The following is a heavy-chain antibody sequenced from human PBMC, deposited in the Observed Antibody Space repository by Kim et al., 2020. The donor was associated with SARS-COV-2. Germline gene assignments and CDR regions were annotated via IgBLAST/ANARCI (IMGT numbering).Heavy chain of an antibody. D-gene: IGHD5-18*01. V-gene: IGHV3-33*01. Sequence: GGSLRLSCAASGFTFSSYGMHWVRQAPGKGLEWVAVIWYDGSNKYYADSVKGRFTISRDNSKNTLYLQMNSLRAEDTAVYYCASGEGGYSYGYHGMDVWGQGTTVTVSS. CDR3: ASGEGGYSYGYHGMDV. J-gene: IGHJ6*02. CDR2: IWYDGSNK. CDR1: GFTFSSYG.